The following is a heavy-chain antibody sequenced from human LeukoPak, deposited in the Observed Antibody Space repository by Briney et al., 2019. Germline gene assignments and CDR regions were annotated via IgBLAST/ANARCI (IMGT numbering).Heavy chain of an antibody. CDR3: ARGAAAALNLYFDY. V-gene: IGHV3-21*01. D-gene: IGHD6-13*01. CDR1: GFTFRSYS. J-gene: IGHJ4*02. CDR2: INSDSNYI. Sequence: GGSLRLSCAASGFTFRSYSMNWVRQAPGKGLEWVSSINSDSNYIYYADSVQGRFTISRDNAKNSLYLQMNSLRVEDAAVYYCARGAAAALNLYFDYWGQESLVTVSS.